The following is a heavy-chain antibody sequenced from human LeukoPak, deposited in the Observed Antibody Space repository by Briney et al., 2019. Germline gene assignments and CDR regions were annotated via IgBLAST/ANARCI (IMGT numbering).Heavy chain of an antibody. CDR3: ARAVYPRDAFDI. CDR1: GYTFTSYY. CDR2: INPNSGGT. D-gene: IGHD3-16*01. Sequence: ASVKASCKASGYTFTSYYMHWVRQAPGQGLEWMGWINPNSGGTNYAQKFQGRVTMTRDTSISTAYMELSRLRSDDTAVYYCARAVYPRDAFDIWGQGTMVTVSS. J-gene: IGHJ3*02. V-gene: IGHV1-2*02.